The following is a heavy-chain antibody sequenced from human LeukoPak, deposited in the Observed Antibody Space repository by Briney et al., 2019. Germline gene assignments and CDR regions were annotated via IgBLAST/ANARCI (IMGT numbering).Heavy chain of an antibody. CDR2: IWYDGINK. V-gene: IGHV3-33*01. CDR1: GFTFSRYG. J-gene: IGHJ3*02. Sequence: GRSLRLSCAASGFTFSRYGMHWVRQAPGKGLEWVAVIWYDGINKYYADSVKGRFTISRDNSKNTLYLQMNSLRAEDTAVYYCARNYDSSGFHVFDIWGQGTMVTVSS. D-gene: IGHD3-22*01. CDR3: ARNYDSSGFHVFDI.